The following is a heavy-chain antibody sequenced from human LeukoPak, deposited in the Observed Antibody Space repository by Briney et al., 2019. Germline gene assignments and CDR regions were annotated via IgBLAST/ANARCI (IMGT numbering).Heavy chain of an antibody. CDR3: ARYYSSSSWYTPYY. D-gene: IGHD6-13*01. J-gene: IGHJ4*02. CDR2: IYYSGST. Sequence: SQTLSLTCTVSGGSISSGGYYWSWIRQHPGKGLEWIGYIYYSGSTYYNPSLKSRVTISVDTSKNQFSLKLSSVTAADTAVYYCARYYSSSSWYTPYYWGQGTLVTVSS. V-gene: IGHV4-31*03. CDR1: GGSISSGGYY.